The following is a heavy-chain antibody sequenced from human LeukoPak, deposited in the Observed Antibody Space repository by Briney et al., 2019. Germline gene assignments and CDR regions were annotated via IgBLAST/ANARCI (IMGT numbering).Heavy chain of an antibody. D-gene: IGHD3-9*01. V-gene: IGHV4-34*01. J-gene: IGHJ3*02. Sequence: SETLSLTCAVYGGSFSGYYWSWIRQPPGKGLEWIGEINHSGSTNYNPSLKSRVTISVDTSKNQFSLKLSSVTAADTAVYYCARGHYDILTGYYKTDAFDIWGQGTMVTVSS. CDR3: ARGHYDILTGYYKTDAFDI. CDR1: GGSFSGYY. CDR2: INHSGST.